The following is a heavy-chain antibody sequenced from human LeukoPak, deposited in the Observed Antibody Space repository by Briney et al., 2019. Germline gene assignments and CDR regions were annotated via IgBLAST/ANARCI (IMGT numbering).Heavy chain of an antibody. D-gene: IGHD2-15*01. J-gene: IGHJ4*02. CDR3: AREGYCSGGSCYPIDY. CDR1: GFTFSSYS. CDR2: ISSSSYI. Sequence: GGSLRLSCAASGFTFSSYSMNWVRQAPGKGLEWVSSISSSSYIYYADSVKGRFTISRDNAKNSLYLQMNSLRAEDTAVYYCAREGYCSGGSCYPIDYWGQGTLVTVSS. V-gene: IGHV3-21*01.